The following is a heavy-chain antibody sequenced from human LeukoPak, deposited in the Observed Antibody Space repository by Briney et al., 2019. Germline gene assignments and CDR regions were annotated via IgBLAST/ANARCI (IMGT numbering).Heavy chain of an antibody. Sequence: SEPLSLTCAISCYSISSGFQWAWIRQSPGKARACIGSVYHSGSAHYNTSLMSRVTISVETSKNQFSLKMYSVTAADSAVYYCARDPRWLTPDCTSTSCYENYFDPWGQGTLVTVSS. CDR3: ARDPRWLTPDCTSTSCYENYFDP. CDR1: CYSISSGFQ. J-gene: IGHJ5*02. V-gene: IGHV4-38-2*02. CDR2: VYHSGSA. D-gene: IGHD2-2*01.